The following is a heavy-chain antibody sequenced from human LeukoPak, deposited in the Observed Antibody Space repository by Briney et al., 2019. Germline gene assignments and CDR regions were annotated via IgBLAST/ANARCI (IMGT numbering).Heavy chain of an antibody. CDR1: GYSFTSYW. CDR3: VRHGAAAGTEYGMDV. V-gene: IGHV5-10-1*01. Sequence: GESLRISCKGSGYSFTSYWISWVRQMPGKGLEWMGRIDPSDSYTNYSPSFQGHVTISADKSISTAYLQWSSLKASDTAMYYCVRHGAAAGTEYGMDVWGKGTTVTVSS. J-gene: IGHJ6*04. D-gene: IGHD6-13*01. CDR2: IDPSDSYT.